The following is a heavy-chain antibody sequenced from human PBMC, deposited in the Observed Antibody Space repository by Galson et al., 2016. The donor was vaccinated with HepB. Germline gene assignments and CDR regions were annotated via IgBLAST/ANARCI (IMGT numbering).Heavy chain of an antibody. CDR1: GFTVSNNY. Sequence: SLRLSCAASGFTVSNNYMSWVRQAPGKGLEWVSLIYSGGSTYYADSVKGRFTISRDNSKNTVHLQMTSLRVEDTAVYYCARGYGMDVWGQGTTVTVSS. CDR2: IYSGGST. J-gene: IGHJ6*02. V-gene: IGHV3-53*01. CDR3: ARGYGMDV.